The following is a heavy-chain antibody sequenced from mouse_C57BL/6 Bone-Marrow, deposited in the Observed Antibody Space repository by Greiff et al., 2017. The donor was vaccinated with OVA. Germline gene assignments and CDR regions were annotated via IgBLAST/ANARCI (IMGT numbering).Heavy chain of an antibody. V-gene: IGHV1-85*01. Sequence: QVQLQQSGPELVKPGASVKLSCKASGYTFTSYDINWVKPRPGQGLEWIGWIYPRDGSTKYNEKFKGKATLTVDTSSSTAYMELHSLTSEDSAVYFCARGEDYYGSSYQGFAYWGQGTLVTVSA. J-gene: IGHJ3*01. CDR3: ARGEDYYGSSYQGFAY. CDR2: IYPRDGST. CDR1: GYTFTSYD. D-gene: IGHD1-1*01.